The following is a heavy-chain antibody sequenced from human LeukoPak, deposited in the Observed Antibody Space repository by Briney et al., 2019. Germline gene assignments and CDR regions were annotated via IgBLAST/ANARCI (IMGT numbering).Heavy chain of an antibody. J-gene: IGHJ3*02. D-gene: IGHD5-24*01. CDR3: ARVSRKRWLRPRHHAFDI. CDR2: IYYSGST. CDR1: GGSISSYY. V-gene: IGHV4-59*12. Sequence: PSETLSLTCTVSGGSISSYYWSWIRQPPGKGLEWIGYIYYSGSTNYNPSIKSRVTISVDTSKNQFSLKLSSVTAADTAVYYCARVSRKRWLRPRHHAFDIWGQGTMVTVSS.